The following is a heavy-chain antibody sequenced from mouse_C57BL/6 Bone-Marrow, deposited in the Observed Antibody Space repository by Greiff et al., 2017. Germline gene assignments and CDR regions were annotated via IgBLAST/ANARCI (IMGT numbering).Heavy chain of an antibody. V-gene: IGHV1-53*01. CDR1: GYTFTSYW. CDR3: ARKGGSSYVRVYFDY. CDR2: INPSNGGT. J-gene: IGHJ2*01. Sequence: QVQLQQPGTELVKPGASVKLSCKASGYTFTSYWMHWVKQRPGQGLEWIGKINPSNGGTNYNEKFKSKATLTVDKSSSTAYMQLRSLTSEDSAVYSCARKGGSSYVRVYFDYWGQGTTLTVSS. D-gene: IGHD1-1*01.